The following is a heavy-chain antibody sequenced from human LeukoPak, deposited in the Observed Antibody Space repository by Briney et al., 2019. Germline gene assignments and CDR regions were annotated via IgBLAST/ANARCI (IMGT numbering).Heavy chain of an antibody. CDR2: IYYSGST. V-gene: IGHV4-30-4*08. J-gene: IGHJ3*02. CDR1: GGSFSGYY. D-gene: IGHD4-23*01. Sequence: PSETLSLTCAVYGGSFSGYYWSWIRQPPGKGLEWIGYIYYSGSTYYNPSLKSRVTISIDTSKNQFSLKLSSVTAADTAVYYCARFATVATGDAFDIWGQGTMVTVSS. CDR3: ARFATVATGDAFDI.